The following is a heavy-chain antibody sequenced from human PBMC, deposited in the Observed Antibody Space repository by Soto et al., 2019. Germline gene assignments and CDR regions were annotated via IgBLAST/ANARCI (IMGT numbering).Heavy chain of an antibody. D-gene: IGHD3-22*01. CDR2: ISAYNGNT. V-gene: IGHV1-18*01. CDR3: ARDPPYYYDSSGSFDY. CDR1: GYTFTSYG. Sequence: QVQLVQSGAEVKKPGASVKVSCKASGYTFTSYGISWVRQAPGQGLEWMGWISAYNGNTNYAQKLQGRVTMTTDTATSTAYMELRSLRSDDTAVYYCARDPPYYYDSSGSFDYWGQGTLVTVSS. J-gene: IGHJ4*02.